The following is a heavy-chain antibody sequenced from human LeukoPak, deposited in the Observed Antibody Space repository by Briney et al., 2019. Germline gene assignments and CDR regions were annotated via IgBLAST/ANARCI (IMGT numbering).Heavy chain of an antibody. D-gene: IGHD6-19*01. Sequence: TRGESLKISCKGSGYSFTNYWIGWVRQMPGKGLEWMGIIYPGDSDTRYSSSFQGHVTISADRSTSTAFLQWRGLRASDSGIYYCARHVRPRYSSVWPSDSWGQGTLVTVSS. J-gene: IGHJ5*02. CDR1: GYSFTNYW. CDR2: IYPGDSDT. CDR3: ARHVRPRYSSVWPSDS. V-gene: IGHV5-51*01.